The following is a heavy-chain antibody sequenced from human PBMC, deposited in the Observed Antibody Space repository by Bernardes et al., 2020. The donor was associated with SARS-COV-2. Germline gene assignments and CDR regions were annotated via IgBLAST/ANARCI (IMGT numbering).Heavy chain of an antibody. CDR2: IYWDDDK. V-gene: IGHV2-5*02. D-gene: IGHD6-13*01. CDR1: GFSLRTSGVG. CDR3: AHSRVAAAALNWFDP. Sequence: GPTLVKPTQTLTLTCTFSGFSLRTSGVGVGWIRQPPGKALEWLALIYWDDDKRYSPSLKSRLTITKDTSKNQVVLTMTNMDPVDTATYYCAHSRVAAAALNWFDPWGQGTLVTVSS. J-gene: IGHJ5*02.